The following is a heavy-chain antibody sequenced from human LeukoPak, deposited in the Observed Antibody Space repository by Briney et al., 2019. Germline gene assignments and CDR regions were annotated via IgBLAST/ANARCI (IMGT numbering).Heavy chain of an antibody. V-gene: IGHV4-4*02. CDR3: AIGGLVSRYLDY. J-gene: IGHJ4*02. CDR1: GGSISTSTW. Sequence: SETLSLTCAVSGGSISTSTWWTWVRQPPGKGLEWIGEIFYSGSTNSNPSLKSRLTMSVDESKHEFSLKLTSVTAADTAVYYCAIGGLVSRYLDYWGQGTLVTVSS. CDR2: IFYSGST. D-gene: IGHD3-9*01.